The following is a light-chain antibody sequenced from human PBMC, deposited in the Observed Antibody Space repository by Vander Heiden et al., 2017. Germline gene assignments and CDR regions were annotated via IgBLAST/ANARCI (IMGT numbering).Light chain of an antibody. J-gene: IGLJ2*01. CDR2: VGTGGIVG. CDR3: GADHGSGSNFVSV. Sequence: QPVLTQPPSASASLGASVTLTCTLSSGYSNYKVDWYQQRPGKGPRFVMRVGTGGIVGSKGDGIPDRFSVLGSGLNRYLTIENIQEEDESDYHCGADHGSGSNFVSVFGGGTKLTVL. CDR1: SGYSNYK. V-gene: IGLV9-49*01.